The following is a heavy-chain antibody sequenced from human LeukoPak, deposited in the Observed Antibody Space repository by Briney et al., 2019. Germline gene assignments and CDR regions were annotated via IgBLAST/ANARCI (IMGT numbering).Heavy chain of an antibody. V-gene: IGHV3-20*04. CDR1: GFTFDDYG. CDR3: ARGGVVVATTYYYYMDV. J-gene: IGHJ6*03. CDR2: LNWNAGST. D-gene: IGHD2-15*01. Sequence: GGSLRLSCAASGFTFDDYGMSWVRQGPGKGLEWVSGLNWNAGSTGYADSVKGRFTISRDNAKNSLYLQMNSLRAEDTALYYCARGGVVVATTYYYYMDVWGKGTTVTVSS.